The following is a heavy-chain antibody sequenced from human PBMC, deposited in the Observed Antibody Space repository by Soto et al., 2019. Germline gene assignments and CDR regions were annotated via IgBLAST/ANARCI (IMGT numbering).Heavy chain of an antibody. CDR3: VKELQWQLPGGAY. CDR2: IKTKADGGTA. Sequence: GGSLRLSCAASGFTFRNAWMSWVRQAPGKGLEWVGRIKTKADGGTADYAAPVKGRFTISRDDSENTLYLEMNSLETEDTAVYYCVKELQWQLPGGAYWGQGTLVTVSS. V-gene: IGHV3-15*01. J-gene: IGHJ4*02. CDR1: GFTFRNAW. D-gene: IGHD1-26*01.